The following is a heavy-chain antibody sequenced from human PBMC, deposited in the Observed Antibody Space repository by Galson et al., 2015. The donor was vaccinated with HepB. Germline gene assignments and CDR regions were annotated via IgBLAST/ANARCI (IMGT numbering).Heavy chain of an antibody. D-gene: IGHD6-19*01. V-gene: IGHV3-66*02. CDR3: ATVSSGWYFY. CDR1: GFTVSGGY. CDR2: IHSAGNT. J-gene: IGHJ4*02. Sequence: SLRLSCAASGFTVSGGYMGWVRQAPGKGLEWVSLIHSAGNTYYVGSVKGRFTISRDNSKSTLYLQMNNLRPEDTAVYFCATVSSGWYFYWGQGTLVTVSS.